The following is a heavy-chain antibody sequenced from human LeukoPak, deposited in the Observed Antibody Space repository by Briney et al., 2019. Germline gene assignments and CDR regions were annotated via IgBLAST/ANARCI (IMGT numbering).Heavy chain of an antibody. CDR2: IYPGDSDT. CDR1: GYSFTSYW. CDR3: ARRFYDYVWDIYYFDY. J-gene: IGHJ4*02. Sequence: PGESLKISCKGSGYSFTSYWIGWVRQMPGKGLEWMGIIYPGDSDTRYSPSFQGQVTISADKSISTAYLQWSSLKASDTAMYYCARRFYDYVWDIYYFDYWGQGTLVTVSS. D-gene: IGHD3-16*01. V-gene: IGHV5-51*01.